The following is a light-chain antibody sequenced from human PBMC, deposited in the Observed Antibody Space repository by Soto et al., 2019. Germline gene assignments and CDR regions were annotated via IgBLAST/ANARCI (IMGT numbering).Light chain of an antibody. CDR2: DTS. Sequence: EIVLTQSPATLSLSPGERATLSCRASQSVSSYLAWYQQKPGQAPRLLIYDTSIRASGIPARFSGSGSGTDFTLTINSLEPEDFAVYYCQQRSNWPRITFGQGTRLGIK. V-gene: IGKV3-11*01. J-gene: IGKJ5*01. CDR3: QQRSNWPRIT. CDR1: QSVSSY.